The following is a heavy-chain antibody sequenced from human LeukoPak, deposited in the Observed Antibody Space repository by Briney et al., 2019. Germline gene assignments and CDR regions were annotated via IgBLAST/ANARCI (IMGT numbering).Heavy chain of an antibody. D-gene: IGHD6-13*01. CDR1: GGSISSSSNY. J-gene: IGHJ4*02. V-gene: IGHV4-39*01. CDR3: ARPTPPLLAAAGTYYFDY. Sequence: PSETLSLTCTVSGGSISSSSNYWGWIRQPPGKGLEWIGSIYYSGSTYYNPSLKSRVTISVDTSKNQFSLKLSSVTAADTAVYYCARPTPPLLAAAGTYYFDYWGQGTLVTVSS. CDR2: IYYSGST.